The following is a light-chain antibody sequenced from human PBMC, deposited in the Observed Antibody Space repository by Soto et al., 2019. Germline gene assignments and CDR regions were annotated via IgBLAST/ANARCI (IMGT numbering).Light chain of an antibody. CDR2: EVT. CDR3: NSYTGSSTPYV. V-gene: IGLV2-14*01. CDR1: SSDVGAYNY. J-gene: IGLJ1*01. Sequence: QSVLTQPASVSGSPGQSITISCTGTSSDVGAYNYVSWYQQHPGKAPKVVIYEVTNRPSGVSNRFFGSKSGNTASLTISGLQAEDEADYYCNSYTGSSTPYVFGTGTKLTVL.